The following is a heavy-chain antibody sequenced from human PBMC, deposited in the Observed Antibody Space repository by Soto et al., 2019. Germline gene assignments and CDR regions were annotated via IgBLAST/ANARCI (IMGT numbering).Heavy chain of an antibody. J-gene: IGHJ4*02. CDR2: IYYSGST. CDR3: ARANWFFDY. Sequence: SETLSLTCTVSGGSISGYYWSWIRQPPGKGLEWIGYIYYSGSTNYNPSLKSRVTMSVDTSKNQFSLKLSSLTAADTAIYYCARANWFFDYWGQGTLVTISS. D-gene: IGHD7-27*01. V-gene: IGHV4-59*01. CDR1: GGSISGYY.